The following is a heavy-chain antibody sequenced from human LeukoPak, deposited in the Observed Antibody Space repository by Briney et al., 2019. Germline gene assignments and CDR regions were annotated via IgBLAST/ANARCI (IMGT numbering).Heavy chain of an antibody. J-gene: IGHJ4*02. V-gene: IGHV3-9*01. D-gene: IGHD6-6*01. Sequence: PGGSLRLSCAASGFTFDDYAMHWVRQAPGKGLEWVSGISWNSGSIGYADSVKGRFTISRDNAKNSLYLQMNSLRAEDTALYYCARIGYSSSSFDYWGQGTLVTVSS. CDR2: ISWNSGSI. CDR3: ARIGYSSSSFDY. CDR1: GFTFDDYA.